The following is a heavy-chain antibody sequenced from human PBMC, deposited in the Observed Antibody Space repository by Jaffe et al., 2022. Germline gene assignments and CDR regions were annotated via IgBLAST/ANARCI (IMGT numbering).Heavy chain of an antibody. CDR2: VDPEDGET. CDR1: GYTFTDYY. V-gene: IGHV1-69-2*01. CDR3: STGSIVESTLDY. D-gene: IGHD1-26*01. J-gene: IGHJ4*02. Sequence: EVQLEQSGAEVKKPGATVKISCKVSGYTFTDYYIHWVRQAPGKGLEWVGLVDPEDGETTYAERFQGRVTITADTSIDTGYMELSSLRYEDTAVYYCSTGSIVESTLDYWGQGTLVTVSS.